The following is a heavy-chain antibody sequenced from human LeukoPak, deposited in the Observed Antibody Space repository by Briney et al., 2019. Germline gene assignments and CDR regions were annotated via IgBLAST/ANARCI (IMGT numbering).Heavy chain of an antibody. V-gene: IGHV3-7*01. D-gene: IGHD3-10*01. J-gene: IGHJ4*02. Sequence: GGSLRLSCAASGFTFSSYWMSWVRQAPGKGLEWVANIKQDGSEKYYVDSVKGRFTISRDNAKNSLYLQMNSLRAEDTAVYYCAKVGMVRGVIFWLFDYWGQGTLVTVSS. CDR2: IKQDGSEK. CDR1: GFTFSSYW. CDR3: AKVGMVRGVIFWLFDY.